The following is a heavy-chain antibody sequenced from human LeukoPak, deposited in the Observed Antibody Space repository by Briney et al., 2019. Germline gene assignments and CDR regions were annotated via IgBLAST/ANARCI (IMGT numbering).Heavy chain of an antibody. CDR1: GYTFTNFG. V-gene: IGHV1-18*01. J-gene: IGHJ3*02. CDR2: ISAYNSHT. CDR3: ATTAALIITFGGVVAPGSFDI. D-gene: IGHD3-16*02. Sequence: ASVRVSCKPSGYTFTNFGFNWVRQAPGLGLEWMGWISAYNSHTNYAQKLQGRVTMTTDTSTSTAYMELRSLNSDDTAVYYCATTAALIITFGGVVAPGSFDIWGQGTMVAVSS.